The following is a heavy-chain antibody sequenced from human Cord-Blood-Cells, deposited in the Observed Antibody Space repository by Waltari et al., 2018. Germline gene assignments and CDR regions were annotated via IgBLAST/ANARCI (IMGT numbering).Heavy chain of an antibody. CDR2: IIPILGIA. V-gene: IGHV1-69*09. D-gene: IGHD2-2*01. CDR3: AREGYCSSTSCYGVADY. Sequence: QVQLVQSGAEVKKPGSSVKVSCKASGGTFSSSAISWVRQAPGQGLEWMGRIIPILGIANYAQKFQGRVTITADKSTSTAYMELSSLRSEDTAVYYCAREGYCSSTSCYGVADYWGQGTLVTVSS. CDR1: GGTFSSSA. J-gene: IGHJ4*02.